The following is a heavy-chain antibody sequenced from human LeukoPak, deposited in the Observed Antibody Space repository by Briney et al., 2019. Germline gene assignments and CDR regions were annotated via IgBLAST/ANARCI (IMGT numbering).Heavy chain of an antibody. CDR3: ARPGRVVGATKGAFDI. D-gene: IGHD1-26*01. Sequence: GESLQISCKGFGYSFTSYWIGWVRQMPGKGLEWMGIIYPGDSDTRYSPSFQGQVTISADKSISTAYLQWSSLKASDTAMYYCARPGRVVGATKGAFDIWGQGTMVTVSS. CDR1: GYSFTSYW. J-gene: IGHJ3*02. CDR2: IYPGDSDT. V-gene: IGHV5-51*01.